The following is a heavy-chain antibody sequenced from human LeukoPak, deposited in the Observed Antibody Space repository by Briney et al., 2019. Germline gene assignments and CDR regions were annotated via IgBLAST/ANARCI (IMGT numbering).Heavy chain of an antibody. V-gene: IGHV1-3*01. CDR2: INAGNGNT. CDR1: GYTFTSYA. Sequence: ASVKVSCKASGYTFTSYAMHWVRQAPGQRLEWMGWINAGNGNTKYSQKFQGRVTITRDTSASTAYMELSSLRSEDTAVYYCARVKGYSSSWYVSRDYYYGMDVWGQGTTVTVSS. J-gene: IGHJ6*02. D-gene: IGHD6-13*01. CDR3: ARVKGYSSSWYVSRDYYYGMDV.